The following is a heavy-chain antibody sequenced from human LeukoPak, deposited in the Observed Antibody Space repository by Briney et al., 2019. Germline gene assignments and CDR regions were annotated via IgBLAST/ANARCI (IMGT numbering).Heavy chain of an antibody. V-gene: IGHV4-61*08. D-gene: IGHD1-26*01. J-gene: IGHJ4*02. CDR3: ARGVVGATGDFDY. CDR1: GGSISSGGYY. Sequence: SETLSLTCTVSGGSISSGGYYWSWIRQPPGKGLEWIGYIYYSGSTNYNPSLKSRVTISVDTSKNQFSLKLSSVTAADTAVYYCARGVVGATGDFDYWGQGTLVTVSS. CDR2: IYYSGST.